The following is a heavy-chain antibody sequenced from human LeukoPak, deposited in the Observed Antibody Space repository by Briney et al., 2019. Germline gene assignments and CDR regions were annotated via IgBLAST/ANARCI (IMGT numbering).Heavy chain of an antibody. V-gene: IGHV3-11*06. CDR2: ISSSSSYI. CDR1: GFTFSDYY. CDR3: ARDIVVVPAVSGWFDP. J-gene: IGHJ5*02. D-gene: IGHD2-2*01. Sequence: PGGSLRLSCAASGFTFSDYYMSWIRQAPGKGLEWVSSISSSSSYIYYADSVKGRFTISRDNAKNSLYLQMNSLRAEDTAVYYCARDIVVVPAVSGWFDPWGQGTLVTVSS.